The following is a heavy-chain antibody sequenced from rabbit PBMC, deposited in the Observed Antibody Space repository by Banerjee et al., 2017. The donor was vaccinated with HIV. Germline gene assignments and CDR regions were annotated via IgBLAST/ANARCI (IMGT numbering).Heavy chain of an antibody. Sequence: QEQLEESGGGLVQPEGSLTLTCTASGFSFSNKYVMCWVRQAPGKGLEWIACINTSSGNTVYATWAKGRFTISSHNAQNTLYLQLNSLTAADTATYFCARDLAGVIGWNFNLWGPGTLVTVS. CDR1: GFSFSNKYV. CDR3: ARDLAGVIGWNFNL. V-gene: IGHV1S45*01. CDR2: INTSSGNT. D-gene: IGHD4-1*01. J-gene: IGHJ4*01.